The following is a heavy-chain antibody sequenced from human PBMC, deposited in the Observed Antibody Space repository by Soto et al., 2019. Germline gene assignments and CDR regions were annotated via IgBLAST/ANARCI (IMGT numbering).Heavy chain of an antibody. Sequence: EVQLLESGGGLVQPGGSLRLSCAASGFTFNNYAMGWVRQAPGKGLGWVSAITGSGDDTYYLDSVKGRFTISRDNSKNTLYLQVNSLRAEDTAIYYCAKLGSISWSPHYYFDYWGQGTLVTVSS. CDR3: AKLGSISWSPHYYFDY. CDR1: GFTFNNYA. V-gene: IGHV3-23*01. CDR2: ITGSGDDT. D-gene: IGHD3-10*01. J-gene: IGHJ4*02.